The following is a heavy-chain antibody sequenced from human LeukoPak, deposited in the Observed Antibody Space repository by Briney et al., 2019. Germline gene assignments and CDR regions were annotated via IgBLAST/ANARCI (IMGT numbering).Heavy chain of an antibody. J-gene: IGHJ6*03. CDR3: ARGYCSGGSCYSYYYYNYMDV. V-gene: IGHV4-39*07. Sequence: SETLSLTCTVSGGSISSSSYYWGWIRQPPGRGLEWIGSIHYSGSTNYNPSLKSRVTISVDTSKNQFSLKLSSVTAADTAVYYCARGYCSGGSCYSYYYYNYMDVWGKGTTVTVSS. CDR1: GGSISSSSYY. D-gene: IGHD2-15*01. CDR2: IHYSGST.